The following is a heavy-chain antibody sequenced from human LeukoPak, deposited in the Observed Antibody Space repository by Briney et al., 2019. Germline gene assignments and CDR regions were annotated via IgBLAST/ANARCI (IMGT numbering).Heavy chain of an antibody. CDR1: GLTFSRFA. V-gene: IGHV3-23*01. D-gene: IGHD4-17*01. CDR3: AKDRYGDYSFEY. Sequence: GGCLRLSCAASGLTFSRFAMSWVRQAPGKGLEWVSAISGSGSDTYYADSVKGRFTVSRDNSKNTLYLQMNSLRAEDTAPYYCAKDRYGDYSFEYWGQGTLVTVSS. J-gene: IGHJ4*02. CDR2: ISGSGSDT.